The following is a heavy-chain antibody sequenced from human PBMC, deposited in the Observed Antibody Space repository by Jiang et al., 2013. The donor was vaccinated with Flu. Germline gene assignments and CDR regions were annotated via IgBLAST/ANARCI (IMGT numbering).Heavy chain of an antibody. CDR3: ARDLRGKDDY. CDR1: GGSISSGDFY. V-gene: IGHV4-30-4*01. J-gene: IGHJ4*02. Sequence: KPSQTLFLTCSVSGGSISSGDFYCSWIRQSPGKGLEWIGYIYYSGTTHYNPSLKSRVTISVDTSKNQLSLKVSSVTAADTAAYYCARDLRGKDDYWGQGTLVTVSS. D-gene: IGHD3-10*01. CDR2: IYYSGTT.